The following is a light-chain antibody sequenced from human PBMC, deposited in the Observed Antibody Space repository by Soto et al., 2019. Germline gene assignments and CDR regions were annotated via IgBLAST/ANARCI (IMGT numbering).Light chain of an antibody. CDR1: RNVNSW. CDR2: GAS. V-gene: IGKV1-5*03. CDR3: QQYSRYPYT. J-gene: IGKJ2*01. Sequence: DVQMTQSPSTMSASLGDRVTIACRASRNVNSWVAWYQQRPGKTPILLIYGASNLQTGTPSRFSGSGFGTDFTLTITNLQPDDFATYYCQQYSRYPYTFGQGTKVDFK.